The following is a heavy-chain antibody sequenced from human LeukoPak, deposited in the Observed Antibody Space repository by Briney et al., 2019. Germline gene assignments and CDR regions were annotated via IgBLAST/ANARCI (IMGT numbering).Heavy chain of an antibody. CDR1: GFTFSSYA. Sequence: PGGSLRLSCAASGFTFSSYAMHWVRQAPGKGLEWEAVISYDGSNKYYADSVKGRFTISRDNSKNTLYLQMNSLRAEDTAVYYCARGPERTGVGTRYYYDMDVWGQGTTVTVSS. J-gene: IGHJ6*02. CDR2: ISYDGSNK. V-gene: IGHV3-30-3*01. D-gene: IGHD2-8*01. CDR3: ARGPERTGVGTRYYYDMDV.